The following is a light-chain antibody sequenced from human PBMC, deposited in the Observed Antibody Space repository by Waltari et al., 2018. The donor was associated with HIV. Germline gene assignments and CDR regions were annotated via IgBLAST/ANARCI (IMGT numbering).Light chain of an antibody. CDR3: SSYAGINPVI. V-gene: IGLV2-8*01. CDR2: EVN. J-gene: IGLJ2*01. Sequence: QSALTQPPSASGSLGQSVTIPCTGSSSDVGRSDYVSWYQPHPGKAPKLLIFEVNTRPSGVPDRFSGSKSGNTASLTVSGLQAEDEAEYSCSSYAGINPVIFGGGTTLTVL. CDR1: SSDVGRSDY.